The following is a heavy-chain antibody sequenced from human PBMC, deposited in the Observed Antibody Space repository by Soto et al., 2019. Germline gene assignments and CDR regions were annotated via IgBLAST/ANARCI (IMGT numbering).Heavy chain of an antibody. CDR2: IVVGSGNT. J-gene: IGHJ6*02. V-gene: IGHV1-58*01. CDR1: GFTFTSST. D-gene: IGHD7-27*01. CDR3: AATLGRSNRFALDYYGMDV. Sequence: ASVKVSCKASGFTFTSSTVQWVRQARGQRLEWIGWIVVGSGNTNYAQKFQERLTITRDMSTGTAYMELSSLRSEDTAVYYCAATLGRSNRFALDYYGMDVWGQGTTVTVSS.